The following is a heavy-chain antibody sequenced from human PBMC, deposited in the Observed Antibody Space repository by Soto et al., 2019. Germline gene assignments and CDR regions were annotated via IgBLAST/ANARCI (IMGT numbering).Heavy chain of an antibody. CDR2: ISSSGSTI. CDR1: GFTFSGYE. CDR3: ARVPTIGNAFDI. D-gene: IGHD1-1*01. J-gene: IGHJ3*02. V-gene: IGHV3-48*03. Sequence: GGSLRLSCAASGFTFSGYEMNCVRQSPGKGLEWVSYISSSGSTIYYADSVKGRFTISRDNAKNSLYLQMNSLRAEDTAVYYCARVPTIGNAFDIWGQGTMVTVSS.